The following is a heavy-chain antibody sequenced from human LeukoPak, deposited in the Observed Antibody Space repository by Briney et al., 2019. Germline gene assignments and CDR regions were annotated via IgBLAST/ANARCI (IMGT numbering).Heavy chain of an antibody. D-gene: IGHD3-3*01. CDR2: TYYRSKWYN. CDR1: GDSVSSNSAA. V-gene: IGHV6-1*01. CDR3: ARVYDFWSGYTFDP. J-gene: IGHJ5*02. Sequence: SQTLSLTCAISGDSVSSNSAAWNWIRQSPSRGLEWLGRTYYRSKWYNDYPVSVKSRVTINPDTSKNQFSLQLNSVTPEDTAVYYCARVYDFWSGYTFDPWGQGTLVTVSS.